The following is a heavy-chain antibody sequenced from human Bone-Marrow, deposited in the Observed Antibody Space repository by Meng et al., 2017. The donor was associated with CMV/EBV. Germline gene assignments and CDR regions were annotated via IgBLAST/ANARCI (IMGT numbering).Heavy chain of an antibody. CDR3: ARDRYNWNYGDY. CDR2: INPNSGGT. V-gene: IGHV1-2*02. D-gene: IGHD1-7*01. CDR1: GYTFTGYD. Sequence: KASGYTFTGYDMHWVRQAPGQGLEWMGWINPNSGGTNYAQKFQGRVTMTRDTSISTAYMELSRLRSDDTAVYYCARDRYNWNYGDYWGQGTLVTVSS. J-gene: IGHJ4*02.